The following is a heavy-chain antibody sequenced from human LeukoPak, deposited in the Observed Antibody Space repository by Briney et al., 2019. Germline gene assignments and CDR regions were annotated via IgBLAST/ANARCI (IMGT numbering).Heavy chain of an antibody. CDR1: GGSFSVYY. J-gene: IGHJ4*02. CDR2: INHSGST. V-gene: IGHV4-34*01. CDR3: ASITVGMVRGPARDY. D-gene: IGHD3-10*01. Sequence: SETLSLTCAVYGGSFSVYYWSWIRQPPGKGLEWIGEINHSGSTNYNPSLKSRVTISVDTSKNQFSLKLSSVTAADTAVYYCASITVGMVRGPARDYWGQGTLVTVSS.